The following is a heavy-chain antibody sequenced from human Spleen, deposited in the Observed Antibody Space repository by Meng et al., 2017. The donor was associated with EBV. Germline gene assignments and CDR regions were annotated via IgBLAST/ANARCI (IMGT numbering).Heavy chain of an antibody. J-gene: IGHJ5*02. CDR3: ARVGREWELLGWFDP. CDR2: ISAYNGNT. CDR1: GYTFTSYG. V-gene: IGHV1-18*01. D-gene: IGHD1-26*01. Sequence: VLLVQSGAEVKKPGASVKVSCKASGYTFTSYGITWVRQAPGQGLEWMGWISAYNGNTKYAQKLQGRVTMTTDTSTSTAYMELRSLISDDTAVYYCARVGREWELLGWFDPWGQGTLVTVSS.